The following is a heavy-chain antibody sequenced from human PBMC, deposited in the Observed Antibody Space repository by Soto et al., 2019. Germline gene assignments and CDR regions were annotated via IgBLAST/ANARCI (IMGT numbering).Heavy chain of an antibody. D-gene: IGHD4-17*01. V-gene: IGHV3-9*01. CDR1: GFTFDDYA. CDR2: ISWNSGSI. CDR3: AKDPHDYGNYYFDY. J-gene: IGHJ4*02. Sequence: GGSLRLSCAASGFTFDDYAMHWVRQAPGKGLEWVSGISWNSGSIGYADSVKGRFTISRDNAKNSLYLQMNSLRAEDTALYYCAKDPHDYGNYYFDYWGQGTLVTVSS.